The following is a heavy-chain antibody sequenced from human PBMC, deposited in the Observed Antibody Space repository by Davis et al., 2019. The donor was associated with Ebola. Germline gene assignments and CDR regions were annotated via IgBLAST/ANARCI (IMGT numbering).Heavy chain of an antibody. CDR1: GFSISGGYY. V-gene: IGHV4-38-2*02. CDR2: ISHSGST. Sequence: MPSETLSLTCSVSGFSISGGYYWGWIRQAPGKGMEWIGSISHSGSTYFTPSLASRVTISIDTSKNQFSLNLSSVTAADTAVYYCARRSTWQPPTGDWFDPWGQGTLVTVSS. J-gene: IGHJ5*02. D-gene: IGHD2-2*01. CDR3: ARRSTWQPPTGDWFDP.